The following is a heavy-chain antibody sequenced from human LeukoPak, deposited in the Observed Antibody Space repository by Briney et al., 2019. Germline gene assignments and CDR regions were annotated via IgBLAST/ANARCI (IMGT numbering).Heavy chain of an antibody. CDR3: AKDGGGWYTSGWYYFDS. Sequence: GGSLRLSCAASGFTVSSNYMSWVRQAPGKGLEWVSAVSGSGANTYYADSVKGRFTISRDKSKNTLYLQMNSLRAEDTAIYYCAKDGGGWYTSGWYYFDSWGQGTLVTVSS. CDR1: GFTVSSNY. D-gene: IGHD6-19*01. CDR2: VSGSGANT. V-gene: IGHV3-23*01. J-gene: IGHJ4*02.